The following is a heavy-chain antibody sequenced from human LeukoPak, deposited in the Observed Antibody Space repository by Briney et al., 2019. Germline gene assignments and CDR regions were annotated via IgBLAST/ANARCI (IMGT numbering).Heavy chain of an antibody. J-gene: IGHJ4*02. D-gene: IGHD6-6*01. Sequence: PSETLSLTCTVSGGSISGSRHYWGWIRQPPGKGLEWIGYIYYSGSTNSNPSLKSRVTISLDTSKNQFSLKLSSVTAADTAVYYCARAGQFISARPITFDYWGQGSLVTVSS. CDR3: ARAGQFISARPITFDY. CDR2: IYYSGST. CDR1: GGSISGSRHY. V-gene: IGHV4-61*05.